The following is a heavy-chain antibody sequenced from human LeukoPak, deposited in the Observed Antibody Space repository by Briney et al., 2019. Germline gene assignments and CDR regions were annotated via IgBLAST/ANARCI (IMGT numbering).Heavy chain of an antibody. CDR3: ARDGGRWSVFDP. V-gene: IGHV4-59*01. D-gene: IGHD3-16*01. J-gene: IGHJ5*02. CDR1: GGSISSYY. Sequence: SETLSLTCTVSGGSISSYYWSWLRQPPGKGLEWIGYIYYSGSTNYNPSLKSRVTISVDTSKNQFSLKLSSVTAADTAVYYCARDGGRWSVFDPWGQGTLVTVSS. CDR2: IYYSGST.